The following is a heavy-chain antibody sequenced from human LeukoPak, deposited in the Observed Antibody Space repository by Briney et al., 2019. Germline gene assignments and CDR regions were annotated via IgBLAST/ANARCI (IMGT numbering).Heavy chain of an antibody. Sequence: PGGSLRLSCAASGFTFSSNAMHWVRQAPGKGLEWVAVISYDGSDKYYADSVKGRFTISRDNSKNTLYLQMNTLRAEDTAVYYCAKDPEKGLAVARLEHWGQGTLVTVSS. CDR2: ISYDGSDK. V-gene: IGHV3-30*18. CDR3: AKDPEKGLAVARLEH. D-gene: IGHD6-19*01. CDR1: GFTFSSNA. J-gene: IGHJ5*02.